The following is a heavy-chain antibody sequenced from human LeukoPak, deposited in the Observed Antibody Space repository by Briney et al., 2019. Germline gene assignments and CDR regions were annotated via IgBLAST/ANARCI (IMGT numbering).Heavy chain of an antibody. CDR1: GFTFSSYA. D-gene: IGHD1-26*01. V-gene: IGHV3-23*01. Sequence: GGSLRLSCAASGFTFSSYAMSWVRQAPGKGLEWVSAISGSGGSTYYADSVKGRFTISRDNAKNSLYLQMNSLRAEDTAVYYCARDSGSYYIDAFDIWGQGAMVTVSS. CDR3: ARDSGSYYIDAFDI. J-gene: IGHJ3*02. CDR2: ISGSGGST.